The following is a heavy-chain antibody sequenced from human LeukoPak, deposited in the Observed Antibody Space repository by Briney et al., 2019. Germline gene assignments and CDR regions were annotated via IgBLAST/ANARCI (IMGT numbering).Heavy chain of an antibody. D-gene: IGHD5-18*01. Sequence: GRSLRLSCAASGFTFSSYGMHWVRQAPGKGLECVAVISYDGSNKYYADSVKGRFTISRDNSKNTLYLQMNSLRAEDTAVYYCAKDQEGGYSYGPFDYWGQGTLVTASS. CDR1: GFTFSSYG. V-gene: IGHV3-30*18. CDR3: AKDQEGGYSYGPFDY. J-gene: IGHJ4*02. CDR2: ISYDGSNK.